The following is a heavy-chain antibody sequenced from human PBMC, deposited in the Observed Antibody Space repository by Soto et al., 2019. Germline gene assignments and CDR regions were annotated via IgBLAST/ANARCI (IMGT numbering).Heavy chain of an antibody. CDR3: ATYDRALDY. CDR2: ISYDVDIK. CDR1: GFTFSSYG. J-gene: IGHJ4*02. Sequence: QVQLVESGGGVVQPGRSLRLSCAASGFTFSSYGMHWVRQAPGKGLEWVAIISYDVDIKYYADSVKGRFTISRDNSKNTLYLQMNSLRAGDTAVYYCATYDRALDYWGQGTLVTVSS. D-gene: IGHD3-16*01. V-gene: IGHV3-30*03.